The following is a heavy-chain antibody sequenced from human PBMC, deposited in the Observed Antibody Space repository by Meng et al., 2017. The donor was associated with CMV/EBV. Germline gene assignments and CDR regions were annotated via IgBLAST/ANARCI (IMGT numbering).Heavy chain of an antibody. CDR1: GGSISSSSYY. CDR2: IYYSGST. J-gene: IGHJ4*02. CDR3: ARQGGASPTTGVF. V-gene: IGHV4-39*01. D-gene: IGHD1-26*01. Sequence: SETLSLTCTVSGGSISSSSYYWGWIRQPPGKGLEWIGSIYYSGSTYYNPSLKSRVTISVDTSRNQFSLKLSSATAADTAVYYCARQGGASPTTGVFWGPGILVTVSS.